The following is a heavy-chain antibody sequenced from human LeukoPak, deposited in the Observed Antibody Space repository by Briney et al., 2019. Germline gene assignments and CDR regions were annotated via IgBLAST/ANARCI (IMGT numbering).Heavy chain of an antibody. CDR2: ISPGGGTT. V-gene: IGHV3-23*01. CDR1: GFTFRNYA. D-gene: IGHD1-26*01. J-gene: IGHJ4*02. CDR3: AKEGESIVGAGPDY. Sequence: GGSLRLSCAASGFTFRNYAMSWVRQAPGKGLEWVSGISPGGGTTYYPDSVKGRFTISRDNSKKTLYLEMNSLRAEDTAVYYCAKEGESIVGAGPDYWGQGTLVTVSS.